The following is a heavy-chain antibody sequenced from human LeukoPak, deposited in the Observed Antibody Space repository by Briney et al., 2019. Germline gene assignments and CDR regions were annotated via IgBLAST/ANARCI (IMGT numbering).Heavy chain of an antibody. CDR2: ISSSSSYI. D-gene: IGHD4-11*01. CDR1: GFTFSSYS. V-gene: IGHV3-21*01. J-gene: IGHJ4*02. Sequence: YPGGSLRLSCAASGFTFSSYSMNWVRQAPGKGLEWVSSISSSSSYIYYADPVKGRFTISRDNAKNSLYLQMNSLRAEDTAVYYCARDLMTTVTTVDYWGQGTLVTVSS. CDR3: ARDLMTTVTTVDY.